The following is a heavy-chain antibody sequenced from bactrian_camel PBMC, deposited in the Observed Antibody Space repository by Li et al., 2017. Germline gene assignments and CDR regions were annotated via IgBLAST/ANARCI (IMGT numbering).Heavy chain of an antibody. Sequence: HVQLVESGGGSVHAGGSLALSCAASGSGFISGTFCMGWFRQVPGKEREGVAAIAPATGTTFYSDSVKGRFTISHVIANNTLHLQMNSLKPEDTAVYYCAADLGWCGSRPLQREFRNWGQGTQVTVS. CDR3: AADLGWCGSRPLQREFRN. J-gene: IGHJ4*01. D-gene: IGHD2*01. CDR1: GSGFISGTFC. CDR2: IAPATGTT. V-gene: IGHV3S1*01.